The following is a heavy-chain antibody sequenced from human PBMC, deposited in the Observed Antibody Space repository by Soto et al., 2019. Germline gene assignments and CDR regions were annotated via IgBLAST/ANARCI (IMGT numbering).Heavy chain of an antibody. Sequence: SETLSLTCTVSGGSISSSSYYWGWIRQPPGKGLEWIGSIYYSGSTYYNPSLKSRVTISVDTSKNQFSLKLSSVTAADTAVYYCARDRSDSSGYYGAVRTPYYFDYWGEGTLVTVSS. CDR2: IYYSGST. J-gene: IGHJ4*02. CDR3: ARDRSDSSGYYGAVRTPYYFDY. D-gene: IGHD3-22*01. CDR1: GGSISSSSYY. V-gene: IGHV4-39*02.